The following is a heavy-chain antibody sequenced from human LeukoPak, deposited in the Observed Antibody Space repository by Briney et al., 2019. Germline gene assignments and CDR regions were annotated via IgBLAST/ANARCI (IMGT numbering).Heavy chain of an antibody. CDR2: ISYDGSNK. Sequence: PGGSLRLSCAASGFTFSSYGMHWVRQAPGKGLEWVAGISYDGSNKYYVDSVKGRFTISRDNSKNTLYLEMISLRIEDTAVYYCAKGPVSGSRSPLDYRGQGTLVTVSS. V-gene: IGHV3-30*18. CDR1: GFTFSSYG. D-gene: IGHD1-26*01. J-gene: IGHJ4*02. CDR3: AKGPVSGSRSPLDY.